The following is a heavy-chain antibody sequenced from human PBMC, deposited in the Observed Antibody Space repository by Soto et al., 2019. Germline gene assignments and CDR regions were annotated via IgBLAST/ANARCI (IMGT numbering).Heavy chain of an antibody. CDR3: ARDCTYYYDSSGLYGPYNWFDP. J-gene: IGHJ5*02. D-gene: IGHD3-22*01. CDR1: GYAFTRYG. V-gene: IGHV1-18*01. Sequence: ASVKVSCKASGYAFTRYGISWVRQAPGQGLEWMGWISGYNGDTNYAQKFQGRVTMTTDTSTSTAYMELRSLRSDDTAVYYCARDCTYYYDSSGLYGPYNWFDPWGQGTLVTVSS. CDR2: ISGYNGDT.